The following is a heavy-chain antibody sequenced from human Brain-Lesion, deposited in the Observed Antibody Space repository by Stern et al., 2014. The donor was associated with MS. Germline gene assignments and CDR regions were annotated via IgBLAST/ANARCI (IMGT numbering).Heavy chain of an antibody. D-gene: IGHD2-15*01. CDR2: IYYSGNT. CDR3: AGEEDIRYCSGGSCTGNWFDP. CDR1: GGSVSSTSYA. J-gene: IGHJ5*02. Sequence: VQLVESGPGLVKPSETLSLTCTVAGGSVSSTSYAWAWIRQPPGKGLEWIGTIYYSGNTYYSPSLKSRLTISLDTSKTQSPLQLRFVTAADTAVYYCAGEEDIRYCSGGSCTGNWFDPWGQGTLVTVSS. V-gene: IGHV4-39*01.